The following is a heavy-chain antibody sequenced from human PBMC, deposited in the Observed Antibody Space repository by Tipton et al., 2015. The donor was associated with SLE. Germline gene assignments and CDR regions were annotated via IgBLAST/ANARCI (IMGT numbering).Heavy chain of an antibody. J-gene: IGHJ6*02. V-gene: IGHV3-11*01. Sequence: SLRLSCAASGFTFSQWWISWIRQAPGKGLEWVSYISPSGDSLYYQDSVKGRFTVARDNAKDSVYPQMTSLRAEDTAVYFCARGHYGLDVWGQGTTVTVSS. CDR1: GFTFSQWW. CDR2: ISPSGDSL. CDR3: ARGHYGLDV.